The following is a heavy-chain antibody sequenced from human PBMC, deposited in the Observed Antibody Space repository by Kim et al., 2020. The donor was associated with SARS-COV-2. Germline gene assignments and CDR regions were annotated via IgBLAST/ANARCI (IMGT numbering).Heavy chain of an antibody. Sequence: GGSLRLSCAASGFTVSSNYMSWVRQAPGKGLEWVSVIYSGGSTYYADSVKGRFTISRDNSKNTLYLQMNSLRAEDTAVYYCAGGAPGCSSTSCYGGNPMVYYYYYGMDVWGQGTTVTVSS. J-gene: IGHJ6*02. CDR1: GFTVSSNY. CDR3: AGGAPGCSSTSCYGGNPMVYYYYYGMDV. CDR2: IYSGGST. V-gene: IGHV3-66*02. D-gene: IGHD2-2*01.